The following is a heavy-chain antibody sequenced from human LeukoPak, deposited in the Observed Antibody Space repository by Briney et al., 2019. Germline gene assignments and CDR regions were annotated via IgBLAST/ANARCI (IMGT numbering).Heavy chain of an antibody. Sequence: GGSLRLSCAASGFTFSSHAMHWVRQAPGKGLEWVAVISYDGGNKYYADSVRGRFTISRDNSKNTLYMQMNSLGAEDTAVYYCARDFSDKPYDYWGQGTLVTVSS. CDR1: GFTFSSHA. V-gene: IGHV3-30-3*01. D-gene: IGHD1-26*01. J-gene: IGHJ4*02. CDR3: ARDFSDKPYDY. CDR2: ISYDGGNK.